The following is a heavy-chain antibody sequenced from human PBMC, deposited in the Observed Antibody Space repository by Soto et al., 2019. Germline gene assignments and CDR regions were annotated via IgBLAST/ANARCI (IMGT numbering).Heavy chain of an antibody. Sequence: SGPTLVNPTETLTLTCTVSGFSLSNAGSGVSWIRQPPGKALEWLAHIHSDGAKTYSSSLQSRLTISRDYSRRQVVLTLTKLDPMDTATYYCARSISLPASADNWFDPWGRGTLVTVSS. V-gene: IGHV2-26*01. J-gene: IGHJ5*02. CDR2: IHSDGAK. D-gene: IGHD2-2*01. CDR1: GFSLSNAGSG. CDR3: ARSISLPASADNWFDP.